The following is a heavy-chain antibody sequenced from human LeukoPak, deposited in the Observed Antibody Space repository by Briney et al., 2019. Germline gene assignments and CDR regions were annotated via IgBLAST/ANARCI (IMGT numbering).Heavy chain of an antibody. V-gene: IGHV4-34*01. J-gene: IGHJ4*02. CDR1: GGSFSGYY. CDR2: INHSGST. CDR3: ARGRGQQLVFPYYFDY. Sequence: SETLSLTCAVYGGSFSGYYWSWIRQPPGKGLEWIGEINHSGSTNYNPSLKSRVTISVDTSKNQFSLKLSSVTAADTAVYYCARGRGQQLVFPYYFDYWGQGTLVTVSS. D-gene: IGHD6-13*01.